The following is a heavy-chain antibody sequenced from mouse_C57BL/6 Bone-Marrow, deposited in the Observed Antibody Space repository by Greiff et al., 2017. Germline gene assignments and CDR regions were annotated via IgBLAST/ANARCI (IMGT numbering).Heavy chain of an antibody. CDR1: GYAFSSSW. J-gene: IGHJ1*03. V-gene: IGHV1-82*01. CDR2: IYPGDGDT. CDR3: ARDHHWDFDV. Sequence: VQLQQSGPELVKPGASVKLSCKASGYAFSSSWMNWVKQRPGQGLEWIGRIYPGDGDTNYNGKFKGKATLTADKSSSTAYMQLSSLTSEDSAVYFCARDHHWDFDVWGTGTTVTVSS.